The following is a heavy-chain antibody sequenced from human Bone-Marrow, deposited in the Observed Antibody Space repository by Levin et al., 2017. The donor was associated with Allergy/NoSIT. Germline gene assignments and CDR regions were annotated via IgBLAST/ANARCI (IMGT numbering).Heavy chain of an antibody. Sequence: GSLKISCAVSGFTFSSYSMSWVRQAPGRGLEWVASIKQDGTEKYYVDSVKGRFTISRDNAKNSLYLQMNSLRVEDTAVYYCARDQKWIQLWLFDYWGQGILVTVSS. CDR3: ARDQKWIQLWLFDY. D-gene: IGHD5-18*01. CDR2: IKQDGTEK. CDR1: GFTFSSYS. J-gene: IGHJ4*02. V-gene: IGHV3-7*04.